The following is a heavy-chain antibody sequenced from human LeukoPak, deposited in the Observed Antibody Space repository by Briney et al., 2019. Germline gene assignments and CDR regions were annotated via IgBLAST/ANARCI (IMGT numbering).Heavy chain of an antibody. J-gene: IGHJ4*02. CDR3: ARADSSRFSFDY. CDR2: INHSGST. Sequence: SETLSLTCAVYGGSFSGYYWSWTRQPPGKGLEWIGEINHSGSTNYNPSLKSRVTISVDTSKNQFSLKLSSVTAADTAVYYCARADSSRFSFDYWGQGTLVTVSS. D-gene: IGHD6-13*01. V-gene: IGHV4-34*01. CDR1: GGSFSGYY.